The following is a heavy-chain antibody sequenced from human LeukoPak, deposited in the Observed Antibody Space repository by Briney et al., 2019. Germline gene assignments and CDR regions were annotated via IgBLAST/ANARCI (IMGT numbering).Heavy chain of an antibody. CDR2: INHSGST. J-gene: IGHJ5*02. Sequence: PSETLSLTCAVYGGSFSGYYWSWIRQPPGKGLEWIGEINHSGSTNYNPSLKSRVTISVDTSKNQFSLKLSSVTAADTAVYYCARDALLWFGEANWFDPWGQGTLVTVSS. V-gene: IGHV4-34*01. D-gene: IGHD3-10*01. CDR1: GGSFSGYY. CDR3: ARDALLWFGEANWFDP.